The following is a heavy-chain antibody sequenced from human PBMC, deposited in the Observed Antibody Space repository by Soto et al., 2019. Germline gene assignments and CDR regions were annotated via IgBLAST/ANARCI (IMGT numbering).Heavy chain of an antibody. D-gene: IGHD3-10*01. CDR1: GVSVSNSSFY. CDR2: IYYSGTT. Sequence: SETLSLTCTVSGVSVSNSSFYWTWIRQPPGKGLEWIGYIYYSGTTNYNPSLKSRVTMSVDRSRNQFSLKLTSVTAADTALYYCVRESQLYYYYGLDVCGAGMTVTVSS. V-gene: IGHV4-61*01. J-gene: IGHJ6*04. CDR3: VRESQLYYYYGLDV.